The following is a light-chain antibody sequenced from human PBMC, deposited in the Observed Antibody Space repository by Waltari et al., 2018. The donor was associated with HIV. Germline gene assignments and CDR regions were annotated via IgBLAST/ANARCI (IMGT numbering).Light chain of an antibody. J-gene: IGKJ2*03. CDR3: LQSDNWPYS. CDR1: QSVSTT. CDR2: GAS. Sequence: EIVMTQSPVTLSVSPGERATLSCRASQSVSTTLAWYQQRPGQAPRVLIYGASTRATGIPSRFSGSGSGTEFTLTISILQSEDSAVYYCLQSDNWPYSFGQGTKLEIK. V-gene: IGKV3-15*01.